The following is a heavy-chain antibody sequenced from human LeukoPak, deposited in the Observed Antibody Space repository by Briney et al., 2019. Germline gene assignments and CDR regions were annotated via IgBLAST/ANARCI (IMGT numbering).Heavy chain of an antibody. CDR2: IFHTGST. D-gene: IGHD6-13*01. V-gene: IGHV4-38-2*02. J-gene: IGHJ4*02. Sequence: KTSETLSLTCTVSGDSISSGNYWGWIRQPPGKGLEWIGSIFHTGSTYFNLSLKSRVTISVDTSKNQFSLKVNSVTAADTAVYYCARVNAESSSWPFDYWGQGTLVTVSS. CDR1: GDSISSGNY. CDR3: ARVNAESSSWPFDY.